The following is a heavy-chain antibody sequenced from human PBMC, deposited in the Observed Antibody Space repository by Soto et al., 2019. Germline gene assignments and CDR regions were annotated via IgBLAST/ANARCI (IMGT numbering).Heavy chain of an antibody. CDR1: GFTFNSYA. V-gene: IGHV3-23*01. CDR2: ISGSGGST. CDR3: AKGGIYDWNRVLSD. J-gene: IGHJ4*02. Sequence: EVQLLESGGGLVQPGGSLRLSCAASGFTFNSYAMSWVRQAPGKGLEWVSTISGSGGSTYYADSVKGQFTISRDNFKNTLYVQMNSLRGEDTAIYYCAKGGIYDWNRVLSDWGQGTLVTVSS. D-gene: IGHD1-20*01.